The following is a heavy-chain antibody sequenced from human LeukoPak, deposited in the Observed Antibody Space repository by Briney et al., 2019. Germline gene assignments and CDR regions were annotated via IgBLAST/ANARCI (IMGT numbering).Heavy chain of an antibody. Sequence: PSETLSLTCTVSGGSISSYYWGWIRQPAGKGLEWIGRIYTSGSTNYNPSLKSRVTMSVDTSKNQFSLKLSSVTAADTAVYYCARDPTEVHYDFWSGYYTGHDAFDIWGQGTMVTVSS. V-gene: IGHV4-4*07. J-gene: IGHJ3*02. CDR1: GGSISSYY. D-gene: IGHD3-3*01. CDR2: IYTSGST. CDR3: ARDPTEVHYDFWSGYYTGHDAFDI.